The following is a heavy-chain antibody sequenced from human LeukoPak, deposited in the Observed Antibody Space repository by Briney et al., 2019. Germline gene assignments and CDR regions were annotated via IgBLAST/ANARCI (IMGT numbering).Heavy chain of an antibody. CDR2: IYYSGST. CDR1: GGSISSYY. V-gene: IGHV4-59*01. Sequence: PSETLSLTCTVSGGSISSYYWSWIRQPPGKGLEWIGYIYYSGSTNYNPSLKSRVTISVDTSKNQFSLKLSSVTAADTAVYYCARVLPGEQQLVREEGDAFDIWGQGTMVTVSS. CDR3: ARVLPGEQQLVREEGDAFDI. D-gene: IGHD6-13*01. J-gene: IGHJ3*02.